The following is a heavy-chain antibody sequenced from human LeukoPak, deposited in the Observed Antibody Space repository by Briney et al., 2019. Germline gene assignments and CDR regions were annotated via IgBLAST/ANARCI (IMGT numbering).Heavy chain of an antibody. Sequence: PSETLSLTCNVSGASMSNYYWVWIRQPPGKGLEWIGSIYHSGTTYSGSTYYNPSLKSRVTISVDKSKNQFSLKLSSVTAADTAVYYCARLVPAAASNWFDPWGQGTLVTVSS. CDR3: ARLVPAAASNWFDP. CDR1: GASMSNYY. CDR2: IYHSGTTYSGST. D-gene: IGHD2-2*01. V-gene: IGHV4-39*07. J-gene: IGHJ5*02.